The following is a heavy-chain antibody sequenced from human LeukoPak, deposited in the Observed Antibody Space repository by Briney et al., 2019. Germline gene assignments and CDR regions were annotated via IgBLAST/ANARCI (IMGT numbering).Heavy chain of an antibody. Sequence: SGGSLRLSCAASGFTVISNYMSWVRQAPGKGLEWVSVMYGGGSTYYADSVKGRFTISRDNSKNTLYLQMNSLRAEDTAVYYCARGLWASPADWGQGTLVTVSS. J-gene: IGHJ4*02. CDR1: GFTVISNY. V-gene: IGHV3-53*01. CDR2: MYGGGST. D-gene: IGHD3-16*01. CDR3: ARGLWASPAD.